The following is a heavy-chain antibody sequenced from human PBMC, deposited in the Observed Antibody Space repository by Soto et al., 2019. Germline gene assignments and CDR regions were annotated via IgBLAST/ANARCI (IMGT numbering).Heavy chain of an antibody. CDR1: GGNFSSYA. CDR3: ARDSNDFWSGSKIPTHYYYGMDV. D-gene: IGHD3-3*01. V-gene: IGHV1-69*13. J-gene: IGHJ6*02. CDR2: IIPIFGTA. Sequence: SVKVSCKDSGGNFSSYAIRWVRQAPGHGLEWMVGIIPIFGTANYAQKFQGRVTITADESTSTAYMELSSLRSEDTAVYYCARDSNDFWSGSKIPTHYYYGMDVWGQGTTVTVSS.